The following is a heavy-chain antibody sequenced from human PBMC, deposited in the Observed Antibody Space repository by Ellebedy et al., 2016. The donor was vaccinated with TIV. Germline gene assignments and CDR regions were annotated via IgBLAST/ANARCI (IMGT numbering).Heavy chain of an antibody. CDR2: IIPIFGTA. CDR3: ARDPHARFYGSGSYED. V-gene: IGHV1-69*13. J-gene: IGHJ4*02. D-gene: IGHD3-10*01. Sequence: SVKVSXXASGGTFSSYAISWVRQAPGQGLEWMGGIIPIFGTANYAQKFQGRVTITADESTSTAYMELSSLRSEDTAVYYCARDPHARFYGSGSYEDWGQGTLVTVSS. CDR1: GGTFSSYA.